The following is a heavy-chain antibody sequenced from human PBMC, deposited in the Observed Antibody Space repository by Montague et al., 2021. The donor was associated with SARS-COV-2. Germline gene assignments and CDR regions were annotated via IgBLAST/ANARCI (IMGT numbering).Heavy chain of an antibody. CDR2: VYSSGTT. CDR3: ARHGPFVVVTAIHDTFDI. CDR1: SDSINSYY. J-gene: IGHJ3*02. V-gene: IGHV4-59*08. D-gene: IGHD2-21*02. Sequence: SETLSLTCTVSSDSINSYYWGWIRQPPGKRLEWLGYVYSSGTTNYNPSLNSRIATSVDTSKNQFSLRLDSVTAADTAIYYCARHGPFVVVTAIHDTFDIWGQGTMVTVSS.